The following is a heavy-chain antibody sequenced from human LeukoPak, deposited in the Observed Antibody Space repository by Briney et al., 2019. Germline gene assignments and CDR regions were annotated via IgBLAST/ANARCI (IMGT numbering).Heavy chain of an antibody. CDR2: MYYSGST. CDR3: ARPYYYDSRIDP. CDR1: GGSISSGDYY. D-gene: IGHD3-22*01. J-gene: IGHJ5*02. V-gene: IGHV4-30-4*01. Sequence: SQTLSLTRTVSGGSISSGDYYWSWIRQPPGKGLEWIAYMYYSGSTYYHPSLKSRVTMSADTSKNQLSLKLSSVTAADTAVYYCARPYYYDSRIDPWGQGILVTVSS.